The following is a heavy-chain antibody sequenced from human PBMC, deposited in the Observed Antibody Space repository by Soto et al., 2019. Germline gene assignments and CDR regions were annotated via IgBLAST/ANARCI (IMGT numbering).Heavy chain of an antibody. Sequence: SETLSLTCAVYGGSFSSYYWSWIRQPPGKGLEWIGDINHSGSTNYNPSLKSRVTISVDTSKNQFSLKLSSVTAADTAVYYCARDTDSSGYYDYWGQGTLVTVSS. V-gene: IGHV4-34*01. J-gene: IGHJ4*02. CDR1: GGSFSSYY. CDR2: INHSGST. D-gene: IGHD3-22*01. CDR3: ARDTDSSGYYDY.